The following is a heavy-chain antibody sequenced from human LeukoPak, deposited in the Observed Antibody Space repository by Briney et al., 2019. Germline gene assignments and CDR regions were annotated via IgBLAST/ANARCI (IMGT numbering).Heavy chain of an antibody. D-gene: IGHD3-22*01. V-gene: IGHV1-18*01. CDR2: ISAYNGNT. J-gene: IGHJ4*02. CDR1: GYTFTSYG. Sequence: GASVKVSCKASGYTFTSYGISWVRQAPGQGLEWMGWISAYNGNTNYAQKLQGRVTMTTDTSTSTAYMGLRSLRSDDTAVYYCAREYYYDSSGYYHYWGQGTLVTVSS. CDR3: AREYYYDSSGYYHY.